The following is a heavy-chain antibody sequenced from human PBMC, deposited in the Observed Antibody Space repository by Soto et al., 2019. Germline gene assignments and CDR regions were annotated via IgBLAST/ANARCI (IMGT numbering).Heavy chain of an antibody. V-gene: IGHV3-7*01. CDR2: IDQDGRER. J-gene: IGHJ4*02. D-gene: IGHD3-16*01. Sequence: EVQLVESGGGLVQPGESLRLSCAASGFTFSTYWMTWVRQPPGKGLEWVADIDQDGRERYYVDSVRGRFTISRDNAKNSLYLQINSLGVEDTAVYYCLCGGNFFVYWGQGTLVTVSP. CDR1: GFTFSTYW. CDR3: LCGGNFFVY.